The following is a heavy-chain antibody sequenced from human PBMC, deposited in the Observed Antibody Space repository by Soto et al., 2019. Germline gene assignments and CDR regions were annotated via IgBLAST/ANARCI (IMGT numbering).Heavy chain of an antibody. D-gene: IGHD3-22*01. Sequence: SVKVSWKASGGTFSSYAISWVRQAPGQGLEWMGGIIPIFGTANYAQKFQGRVTITADESTSTAYMELSSLRSEDTAVYYCATPEAERITMIAQVPQVDFQHWGQGTLVTVSS. CDR1: GGTFSSYA. CDR3: ATPEAERITMIAQVPQVDFQH. J-gene: IGHJ1*01. CDR2: IIPIFGTA. V-gene: IGHV1-69*13.